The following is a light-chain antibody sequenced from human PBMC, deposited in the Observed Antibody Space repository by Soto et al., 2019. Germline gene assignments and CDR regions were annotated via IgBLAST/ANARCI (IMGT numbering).Light chain of an antibody. V-gene: IGLV2-8*01. CDR2: EVT. Sequence: QSVLTQPPSASGSPGQSVTISCTGTSSDVGGYNYVSWYQQHPGKAPKLMIYEVTKRPSGVPDRFSGSKSGNTASLTVSGLQADDEAYYYCSSYAGSNDFVFGTGTKVTVL. CDR1: SSDVGGYNY. J-gene: IGLJ1*01. CDR3: SSYAGSNDFV.